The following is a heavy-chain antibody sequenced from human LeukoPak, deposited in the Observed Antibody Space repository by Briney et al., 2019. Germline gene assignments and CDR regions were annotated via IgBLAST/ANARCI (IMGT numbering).Heavy chain of an antibody. Sequence: SETLSLTCTVSGGSIRSGDFYWSWIRQPPGKGLEWIGYIYYSGSTYYNPSLKSRVTISVDTSKNQFSLKLSSVTAADTAVYYCARGLVRDGYNLHYFDYWGQGTLVTVSS. J-gene: IGHJ4*02. D-gene: IGHD5-24*01. CDR1: GGSIRSGDFY. CDR3: ARGLVRDGYNLHYFDY. CDR2: IYYSGST. V-gene: IGHV4-30-4*01.